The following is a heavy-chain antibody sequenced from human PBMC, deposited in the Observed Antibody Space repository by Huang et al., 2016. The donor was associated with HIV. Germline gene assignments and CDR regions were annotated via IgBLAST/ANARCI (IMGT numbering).Heavy chain of an antibody. D-gene: IGHD6-13*01. CDR1: GGSFSDFF. CDR2: INQSGKT. CDR3: ARGRGSSWSLFDN. J-gene: IGHJ4*02. V-gene: IGHV4-34*02. Sequence: QVQLQQWGASLLKPSETLSLTCAVYGGSFSDFFWSWSRQSPGKGLEWIGEINQSGKTNYHPSLNVRVTIAVDTSKNQFSLKLMSVTAADTSMYYCARGRGSSWSLFDNWGQGSLVTVFS.